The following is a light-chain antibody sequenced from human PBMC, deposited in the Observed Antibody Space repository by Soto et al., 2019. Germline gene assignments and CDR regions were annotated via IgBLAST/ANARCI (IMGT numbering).Light chain of an antibody. CDR1: SSDVGAYYS. V-gene: IGLV2-14*01. CDR2: GVT. CDR3: SSYTSGSSHYV. J-gene: IGLJ1*01. Sequence: QSALTQPASVSGSPGQSITISCTGTSSDVGAYYSVSWYQHHPGKAPKLIIYGVTNRPSGVSNRFSGSKSGNTASLTISGLQAEDGADYHCSSYTSGSSHYVVGTGTKVTVL.